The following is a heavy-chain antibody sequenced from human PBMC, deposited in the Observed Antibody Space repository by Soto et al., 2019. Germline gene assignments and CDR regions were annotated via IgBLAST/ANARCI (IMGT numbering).Heavy chain of an antibody. Sequence: EVQLVESGGGLVQPGGSLRLSCAVSGFTFSRYWMHWVRQAPGKGLVWVSRIYSDESSTSYADSVKGRFTISRDNAKNTLYLQMNSLRAEDTAVYYCARGEYCTGTRCHGYGSGDWGQGTLVTVSS. CDR1: GFTFSRYW. V-gene: IGHV3-74*01. CDR3: ARGEYCTGTRCHGYGSGD. D-gene: IGHD3-10*01. J-gene: IGHJ4*02. CDR2: IYSDESST.